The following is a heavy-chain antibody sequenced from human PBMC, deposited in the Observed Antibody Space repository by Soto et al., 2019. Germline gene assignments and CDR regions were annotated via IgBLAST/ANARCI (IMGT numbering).Heavy chain of an antibody. Sequence: GQSLKISCKGSGYSFTSYWIGWVRQMPGKGLEWMGIIYPGDSDTRYSPSFQGQVTISADKSISTAYLQWSSLKASDTAMYYCARHYYDILTGYYNSYYYYMDVWGKGTTVTVSS. CDR3: ARHYYDILTGYYNSYYYYMDV. D-gene: IGHD3-9*01. CDR1: GYSFTSYW. J-gene: IGHJ6*03. CDR2: IYPGDSDT. V-gene: IGHV5-51*01.